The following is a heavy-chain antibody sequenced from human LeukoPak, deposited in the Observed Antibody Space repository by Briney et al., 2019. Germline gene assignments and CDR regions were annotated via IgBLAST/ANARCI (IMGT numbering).Heavy chain of an antibody. Sequence: GGSLRLSCAASGFTFSSYAMHWVRQAPGKGLEWVAVISYDGSNKYYADSVKGRFTISRDNSKNTLYLQMNSLRAEDTAVYYCARAPYGIAVAAREDCWGQGTLVTVSS. CDR1: GFTFSSYA. D-gene: IGHD6-19*01. J-gene: IGHJ4*02. V-gene: IGHV3-30-3*01. CDR3: ARAPYGIAVAAREDC. CDR2: ISYDGSNK.